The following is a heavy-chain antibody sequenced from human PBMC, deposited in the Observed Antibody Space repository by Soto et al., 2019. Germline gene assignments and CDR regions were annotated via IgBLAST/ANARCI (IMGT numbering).Heavy chain of an antibody. CDR2: MNPNSGNT. CDR1: GYTFTSYD. J-gene: IGHJ3*02. V-gene: IGHV1-8*01. D-gene: IGHD6-13*01. CDR3: ARWGYSSSPDAFDI. Sequence: SVKVSCKASGYTFTSYDINWVRQATGQGLEWMGWMNPNSGNTGYAQKFRGRVTMTRNTSISTAYMELSSLRSEDTAVYYCARWGYSSSPDAFDIWGQGAMVTVSS.